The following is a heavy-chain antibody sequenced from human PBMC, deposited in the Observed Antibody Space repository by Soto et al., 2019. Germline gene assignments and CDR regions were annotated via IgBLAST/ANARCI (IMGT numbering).Heavy chain of an antibody. V-gene: IGHV4-59*01. J-gene: IGHJ3*02. CDR3: ARDLDLGLGTAFDI. CDR2: INYNGNT. CDR1: GGSISSDY. D-gene: IGHD2-2*03. Sequence: QVQLQESGPGLVKPSETLSLTCTVSGGSISSDYWSWIRQFPGKGLEWIGYINYNGNTNYNPSLQSRVAISVDTSENQFFLRLSSVNAADTAVYYCARDLDLGLGTAFDIWGQGTMVAVSS.